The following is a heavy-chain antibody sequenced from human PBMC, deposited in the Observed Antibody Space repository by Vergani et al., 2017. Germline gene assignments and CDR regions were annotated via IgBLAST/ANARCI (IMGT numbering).Heavy chain of an antibody. D-gene: IGHD6-25*01. V-gene: IGHV1-24*01. Sequence: QVQLVQSGAEVKKPGASVKVSCKVSGYTLTELSMHWVRQDPGKGLEWMGGFDPEDGEKVYAQKLQGRVTMTEDTATDTAYMELSSLRSEDTAVYYCATADSGYGVPIFDYWGQGTLVTVSS. J-gene: IGHJ4*02. CDR1: GYTLTELS. CDR3: ATADSGYGVPIFDY. CDR2: FDPEDGEK.